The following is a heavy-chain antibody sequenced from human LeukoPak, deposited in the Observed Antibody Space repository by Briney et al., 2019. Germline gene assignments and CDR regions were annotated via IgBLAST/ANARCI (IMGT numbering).Heavy chain of an antibody. CDR3: AEASEWSINY. J-gene: IGHJ4*02. Sequence: PSETLSLTCTVSGGSISNYYWSWIRQPPGKGLDWIAIIYYSGTTYYNPSLKSRVTISVDTSKNQFSLKLSSVTAADTAVYYCAEASEWSINYWGQGVLVTVSS. D-gene: IGHD3-3*01. CDR1: GGSISNYY. CDR2: IYYSGTT. V-gene: IGHV4-59*04.